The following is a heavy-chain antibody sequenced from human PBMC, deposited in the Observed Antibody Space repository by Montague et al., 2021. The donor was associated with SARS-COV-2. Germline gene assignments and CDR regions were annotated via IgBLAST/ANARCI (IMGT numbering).Heavy chain of an antibody. CDR2: ISYDGSNA. CDR1: GFTFSSYT. J-gene: IGHJ4*02. D-gene: IGHD5-18*01. Sequence: SLRLSCAASGFTFSSYTMHWVRQALGKGLEWVAIISYDGSNAYYADSVKGRFTVSRDNSKRTLYLEMDSPRAEDTAVYYCAREGTLVDTPMMAFDHWGQGTLVTVSS. CDR3: AREGTLVDTPMMAFDH. V-gene: IGHV3-30*04.